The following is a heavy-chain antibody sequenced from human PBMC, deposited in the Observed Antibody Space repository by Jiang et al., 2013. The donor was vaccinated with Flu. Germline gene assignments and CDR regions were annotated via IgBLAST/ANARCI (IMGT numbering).Heavy chain of an antibody. Sequence: GFTFSSYAMSWVRQRLPREGGVGVGSQLLVVVVVATYYADSVKGRFTISRDNSKNTLYLQMNSLRAEDTAVYYCAKVSRRDGYYGYWGQGTLVTVSS. CDR1: GFTFSSYA. J-gene: IGHJ4*02. CDR3: AKVSRRDGYYGY. D-gene: IGHD5-24*01. V-gene: IGHV3-23*01. CDR2: LVVVVVAT.